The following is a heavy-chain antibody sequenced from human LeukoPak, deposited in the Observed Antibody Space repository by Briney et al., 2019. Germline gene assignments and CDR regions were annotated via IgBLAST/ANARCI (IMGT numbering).Heavy chain of an antibody. CDR2: ISSSATYI. J-gene: IGHJ5*02. D-gene: IGHD2-2*01. Sequence: GGSLRLCCTASGLNVSGYSLNWVRQAPGKGLEWVSYISSSATYINYADSVKGRFTISRDNAKNSVFLQMNSLRVEDTAVYYCASALGYCSATSCYSNWFDPWGQGTLVTVSS. V-gene: IGHV3-21*01. CDR1: GLNVSGYS. CDR3: ASALGYCSATSCYSNWFDP.